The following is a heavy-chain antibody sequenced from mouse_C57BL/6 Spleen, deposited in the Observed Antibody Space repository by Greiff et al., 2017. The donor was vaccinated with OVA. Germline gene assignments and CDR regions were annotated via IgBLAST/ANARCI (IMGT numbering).Heavy chain of an antibody. J-gene: IGHJ4*01. D-gene: IGHD1-1*01. CDR1: ISLSTSGMGL. CDR2: WNNDNY. V-gene: IGHV8-2*01. Sequence: QVTLKASGPGILRPSQTLSLACTFSGISLSTSGMGLSWLRKPSGKALEWLASIWNNDNYYNPSLKSRLTISKETSNYQVFLKLTSVDTADSATYYGAWRDGGGSSPFYAMDYWGQGTSVTVSS. CDR3: WRDGGGSSPFYAMDY.